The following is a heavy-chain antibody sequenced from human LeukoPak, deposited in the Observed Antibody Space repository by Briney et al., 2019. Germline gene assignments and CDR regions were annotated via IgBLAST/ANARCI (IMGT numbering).Heavy chain of an antibody. Sequence: ASVKVSCKGSGYTFSSQHIHWVRQAPGQGLEWMGKINPSFNPGVDVTSYAQKFQGRVTMTRDISTNTVYMELSSLRSEDTAVYYCARGMVRGVSYYFDYWGQGTLVTVSS. CDR3: ARGMVRGVSYYFDY. D-gene: IGHD3-10*01. J-gene: IGHJ4*02. V-gene: IGHV1-46*01. CDR2: INPSFNPGVDVT. CDR1: GYTFSSQH.